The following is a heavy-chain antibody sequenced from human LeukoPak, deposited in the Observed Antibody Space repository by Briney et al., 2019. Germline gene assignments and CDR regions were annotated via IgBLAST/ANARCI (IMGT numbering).Heavy chain of an antibody. J-gene: IGHJ4*02. D-gene: IGHD6-6*01. CDR2: IYYSGST. V-gene: IGHV4-39*07. CDR3: ARDVGARLPGF. Sequence: SETLSLTCTVSGGSISSSSYYWGWIRQPPGKGLEWIGSIYYSGSTYYSPSLKSRLTISVDTSKNQFSLKLSSVTAADTAVYYCARDVGARLPGFWGQGTLVTVSS. CDR1: GGSISSSSYY.